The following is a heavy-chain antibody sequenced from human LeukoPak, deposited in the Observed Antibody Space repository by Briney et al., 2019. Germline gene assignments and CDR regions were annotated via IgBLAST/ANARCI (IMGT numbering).Heavy chain of an antibody. V-gene: IGHV3-23*01. CDR1: GFTFDDYG. D-gene: IGHD3-22*01. Sequence: PGGSLRLSCAASGFTFDDYGMSWVRQAPGKGLEWVSSISGSGGSTYYADSVKGRFTISRDNSKNTLYLQMNSLRAEDTAVYYCAKDLMYYYDSSGFVNDYWGQGTLVTVSS. CDR3: AKDLMYYYDSSGFVNDY. CDR2: ISGSGGST. J-gene: IGHJ4*02.